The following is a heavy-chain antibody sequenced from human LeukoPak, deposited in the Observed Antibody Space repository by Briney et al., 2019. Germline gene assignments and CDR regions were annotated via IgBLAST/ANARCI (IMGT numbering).Heavy chain of an antibody. Sequence: GGSLRLSCAASGFTFSSYWMHWVRQVPGKGLVWVSRIDTDGRSTDYADSVKGRFTNSRDNAKNTLFLQMNSLRAEDTAVYYCARDRGFGELPDDWGQGTLVTVSS. V-gene: IGHV3-74*01. CDR2: IDTDGRST. CDR3: ARDRGFGELPDD. J-gene: IGHJ4*02. CDR1: GFTFSSYW. D-gene: IGHD3-10*01.